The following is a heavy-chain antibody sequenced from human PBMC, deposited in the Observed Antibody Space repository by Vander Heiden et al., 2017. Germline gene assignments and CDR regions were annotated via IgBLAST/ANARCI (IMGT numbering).Heavy chain of an antibody. Sequence: MSWVRQAPGRGPEWVGRIRPKTEGGTTDYAAPVKGRFTISRDDSKNTLSLEMNNLKTDDTAMYFCLSGGHYFDPWGRGTLVTVSS. V-gene: IGHV3-15*01. CDR2: IRPKTEGGTT. D-gene: IGHD1-26*01. J-gene: IGHJ5*02. CDR3: LSGGHYFDP.